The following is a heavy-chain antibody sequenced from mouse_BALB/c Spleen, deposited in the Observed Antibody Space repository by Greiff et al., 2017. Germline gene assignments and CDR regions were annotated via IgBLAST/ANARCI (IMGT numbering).Heavy chain of an antibody. D-gene: IGHD4-1*01. CDR3: ASNWVRYYYAMDY. V-gene: IGHV5-6-4*01. J-gene: IGHJ4*01. CDR2: ISSGGSYT. Sequence: EVNVVESGGGLVKPGGSLKLSCAASGFTFSSYTMSWVRQTPEKRLEWVATISSGGSYTYYPDSVKGRFTISRDNAKNTLYLQMSSLKSEDTAMYYCASNWVRYYYAMDYWGQGTSVTVSS. CDR1: GFTFSSYT.